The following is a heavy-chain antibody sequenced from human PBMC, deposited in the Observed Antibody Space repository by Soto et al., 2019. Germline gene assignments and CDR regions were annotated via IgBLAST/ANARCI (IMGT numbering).Heavy chain of an antibody. CDR1: GFTFTNYA. D-gene: IGHD1-26*01. CDR3: AREVGAPSGWLDP. Sequence: EVQLSESGGDLRQPGGSLRLSCAASGFTFTNYAMTWVRQTPGKGLEWVSGISASGGLKYYADSVQGRCTVSRDNSKNILYLQMDNLRDEDTALYYCAREVGAPSGWLDPWGQGTQVTVSS. J-gene: IGHJ5*02. CDR2: ISASGGLK. V-gene: IGHV3-23*01.